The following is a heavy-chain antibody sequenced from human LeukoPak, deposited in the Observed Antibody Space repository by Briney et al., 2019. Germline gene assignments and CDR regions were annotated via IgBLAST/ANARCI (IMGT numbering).Heavy chain of an antibody. D-gene: IGHD4-11*01. V-gene: IGHV4-39*07. J-gene: IGHJ4*02. Sequence: SETLSLTCTVSGGSISSSGYYWGWIRQPPGKGLEWLGEIFYTGSPNYNPSFQSRITMSVDKSNNQFSLILTSVTVADTAVYYCARDGNSYYDYWGQGIMVTVTS. CDR3: ARDGNSYYDY. CDR2: IFYTGSP. CDR1: GGSISSSGYY.